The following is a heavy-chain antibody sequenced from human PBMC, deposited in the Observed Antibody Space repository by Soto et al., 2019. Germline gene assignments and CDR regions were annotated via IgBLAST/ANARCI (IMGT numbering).Heavy chain of an antibody. CDR3: ARAPRGPSYNWNYRVWFDP. Sequence: ASVKVSCKASGYTFTGYYMHWVRQAPGQGLEWMGWINPNSGGTNYAQKFQGWVTMTRDTSISTAYMELSRLRSDDTAVYYCARAPRGPSYNWNYRVWFDPWGQGTLVTVSS. CDR1: GYTFTGYY. J-gene: IGHJ5*02. D-gene: IGHD1-7*01. CDR2: INPNSGGT. V-gene: IGHV1-2*04.